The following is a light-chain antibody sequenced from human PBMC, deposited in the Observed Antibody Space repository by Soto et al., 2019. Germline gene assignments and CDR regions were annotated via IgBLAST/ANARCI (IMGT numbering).Light chain of an antibody. Sequence: ELVLTQSPGTLSLSPGGSATLSCRASQSVSRYLAWYQQKPGQALRLLIYDASKRATGIPARFSGSGSGTDLTLTISSLEPEDFAIYYCHQRSNWPLTFGGGTRLEIK. V-gene: IGKV3-11*01. CDR1: QSVSRY. CDR3: HQRSNWPLT. J-gene: IGKJ4*01. CDR2: DAS.